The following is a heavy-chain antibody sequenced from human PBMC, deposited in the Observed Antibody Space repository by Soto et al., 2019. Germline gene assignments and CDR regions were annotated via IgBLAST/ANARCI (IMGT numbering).Heavy chain of an antibody. D-gene: IGHD5-18*01. CDR3: ARHSTANYYYYGMDV. V-gene: IGHV5-10-1*01. CDR2: IDPSDSYT. J-gene: IGHJ6*02. Sequence: GASLKISCKGSGYSFTSCWISWVRQMPGKGLEWMGRIDPSDSYTNYSPSFQGHVTISADKSISTAYLQWSSLKASDTAMYYCARHSTANYYYYGMDVWGQGTTVTVSS. CDR1: GYSFTSCW.